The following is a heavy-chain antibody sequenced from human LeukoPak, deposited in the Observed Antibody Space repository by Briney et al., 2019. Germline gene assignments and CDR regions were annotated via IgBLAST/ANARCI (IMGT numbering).Heavy chain of an antibody. D-gene: IGHD3-3*01. CDR1: GFTLSSYW. V-gene: IGHV4-59*05. Sequence: PGGSLRLSCAASGFTLSSYWLSWVRQAPGKGLERIGRIYYSGSTYYNPSLKSRVTISVDTSKNQFSLKLSSVTAADTAVYYCARTYDFWSGDWSGGDYWGQGTLVTVSS. CDR3: ARTYDFWSGDWSGGDY. J-gene: IGHJ4*02. CDR2: IYYSGST.